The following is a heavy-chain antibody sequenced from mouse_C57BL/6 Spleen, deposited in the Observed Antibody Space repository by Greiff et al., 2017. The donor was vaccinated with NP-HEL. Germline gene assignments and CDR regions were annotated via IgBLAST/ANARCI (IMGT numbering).Heavy chain of an antibody. Sequence: QVQLQQPGAELVKPGASVKMSCKASGYTFTSYWLTWVKQRPGQGLEWIGDIYPGSGSTNYNEKFKSKATLTVDTSSSTAYMQLSSLTSEDSAVYYCARWGGDHAMDYWGQGTSVTVSS. J-gene: IGHJ4*01. CDR3: ARWGGDHAMDY. CDR1: GYTFTSYW. D-gene: IGHD3-3*01. CDR2: IYPGSGST. V-gene: IGHV1-55*01.